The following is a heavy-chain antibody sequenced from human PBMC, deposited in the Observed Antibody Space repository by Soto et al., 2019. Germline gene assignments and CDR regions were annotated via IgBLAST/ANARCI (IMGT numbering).Heavy chain of an antibody. CDR2: ISPMFGAA. CDR1: GGTFNTYA. V-gene: IGHV1-69*19. D-gene: IGHD3-10*01. Sequence: QVQLVQSGAEIKKPGSSVKVSCQSSGGTFNTYAMNWVRQAPGQGPEWMGDISPMFGAANYAPKFQGRVTITADESTGTSYMQLSSLTPEDTALYFCAREVQVHTPAFVYWGQGTLVTVSS. CDR3: AREVQVHTPAFVY. J-gene: IGHJ4*02.